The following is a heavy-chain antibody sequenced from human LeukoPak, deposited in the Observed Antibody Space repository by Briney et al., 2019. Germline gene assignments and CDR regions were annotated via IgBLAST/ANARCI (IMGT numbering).Heavy chain of an antibody. CDR3: ARQGSGFWYFDL. D-gene: IGHD2-15*01. V-gene: IGHV4-59*08. CDR1: GGSISSYY. CDR2: IYYSGST. Sequence: PSETLSLTCTVSGGSISSYYWSWSRQPPGKGLEWIGYIYYSGSTNYNPSLKSRVTIPVDTSKNQFSLKLSSVTAADTAVYYCARQGSGFWYFDLWGRSTLVTVSS. J-gene: IGHJ2*01.